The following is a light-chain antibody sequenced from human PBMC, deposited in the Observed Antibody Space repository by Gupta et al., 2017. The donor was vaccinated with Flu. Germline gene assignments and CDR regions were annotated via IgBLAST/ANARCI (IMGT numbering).Light chain of an antibody. CDR1: RSNIGYNT. J-gene: IGLJ1*01. V-gene: IGLV1-44*01. CDR3: YAWDDSPNGFYV. Sequence: QSVLTQPPSASGTPGQRVTISCSGSRSNIGYNTVNWYQQLPGTAPNLLIYSNDKRPSGGPDRVSCSNSGTSASLAISGLPSEEGADYYCYAWDDSPNGFYVFGTGTKVTV. CDR2: SND.